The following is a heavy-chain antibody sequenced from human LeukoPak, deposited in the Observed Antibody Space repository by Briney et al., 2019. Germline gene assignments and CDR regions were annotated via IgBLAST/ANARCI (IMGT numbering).Heavy chain of an antibody. J-gene: IGHJ5*02. Sequence: PGGSLRLSCAVSGITLSNYGMSWVRQAPGRGLEWVAGLSGSGGSTTYADSVKGRFTISRDNPKNTLYLQMNSLRAEDTAVYYCAKDGSGSYYNFPWFDPWGQGTLVTVSS. CDR2: LSGSGGST. CDR3: AKDGSGSYYNFPWFDP. CDR1: GITLSNYG. D-gene: IGHD3-10*01. V-gene: IGHV3-23*01.